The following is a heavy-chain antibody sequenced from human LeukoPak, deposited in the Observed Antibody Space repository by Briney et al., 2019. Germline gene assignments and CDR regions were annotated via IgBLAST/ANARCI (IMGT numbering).Heavy chain of an antibody. J-gene: IGHJ4*02. D-gene: IGHD4-17*01. CDR2: ISGSGNYT. CDR3: AKVVWEVTTNY. V-gene: IGHV3-23*01. CDR1: ELTFSSYP. Sequence: GGSLRLSCAASELTFSSYPMSWVRQAPGKGLEWVSAISGSGNYTYCAVSVEGRFTISKDNSKNTLYLQMNNLRAEDTAVYYCAKVVWEVTTNYWGQGTLVAVSS.